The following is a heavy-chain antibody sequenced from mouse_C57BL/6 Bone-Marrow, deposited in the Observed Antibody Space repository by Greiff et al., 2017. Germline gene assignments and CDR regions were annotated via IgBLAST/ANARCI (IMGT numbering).Heavy chain of an antibody. CDR1: GYTFTSYD. CDR2: IYPRDGST. V-gene: IGHV1-85*01. CDR3: ARGGRRAWFAY. Sequence: QLQQSGPELVKPGASVKLSCKASGYTFTSYDINWVKQRPGQGLEWIGLIYPRDGSTRYNQKFKGKATLTVDTSSSTAYMELHSLTSEDSAVYFCARGGRRAWFAYGGQGTLVTVSA. J-gene: IGHJ3*01.